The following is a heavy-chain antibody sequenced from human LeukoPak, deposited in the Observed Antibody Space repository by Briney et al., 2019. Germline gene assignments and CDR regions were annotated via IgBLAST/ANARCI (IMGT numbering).Heavy chain of an antibody. Sequence: GTSLRLSCVASGFSFSSYSIHWVRRVPGKGLEWVAVMSVNGVNKYYADSVRGRFTVSRDISKNTQFLQMNSLRFEDTAVYFCVRESCSGGSCTYDSFDIWGHGTMVTVST. V-gene: IGHV3-30-3*01. CDR3: VRESCSGGSCTYDSFDI. CDR2: MSVNGVNK. J-gene: IGHJ3*02. D-gene: IGHD2-15*01. CDR1: GFSFSSYS.